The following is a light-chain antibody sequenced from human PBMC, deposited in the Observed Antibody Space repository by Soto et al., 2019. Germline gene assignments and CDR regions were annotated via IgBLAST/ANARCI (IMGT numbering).Light chain of an antibody. V-gene: IGKV1-39*01. CDR2: AAC. CDR3: QQRSGTPTWT. Sequence: DIQMTQSPSSLSASVGDRVTVTCRASQSVSSYLNWYQQKPGKAPKLLIYAACILQSGVPSRFSGSESGTEFTLTISSLQPEDFETYYCQQRSGTPTWTFGQGTKVEI. J-gene: IGKJ1*01. CDR1: QSVSSY.